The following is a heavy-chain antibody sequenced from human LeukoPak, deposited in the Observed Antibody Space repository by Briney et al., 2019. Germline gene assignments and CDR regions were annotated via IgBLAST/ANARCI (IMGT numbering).Heavy chain of an antibody. CDR2: ISSSSSYI. CDR3: ARVVSYYGSSYRLLDL. V-gene: IGHV3-21*01. D-gene: IGHD3-10*01. J-gene: IGHJ2*01. CDR1: GFTFSSYG. Sequence: GGSLRLSCAASGFTFSSYGMNWVRQAPGKGLEWVSSISSSSSYIYYADSVKGRFTISRDNAKNSLYLQMNSLRAEDTAVYYCARVVSYYGSSYRLLDLWGRGTLVTVSS.